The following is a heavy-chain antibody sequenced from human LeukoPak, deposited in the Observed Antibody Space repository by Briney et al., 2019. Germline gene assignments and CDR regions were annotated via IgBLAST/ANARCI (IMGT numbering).Heavy chain of an antibody. D-gene: IGHD3-3*01. V-gene: IGHV4-38-2*02. Sequence: SETLSLTCTVSGYSTSSGYYWGWIRQPPGKGLEWIGSIYHSGSTYYNPSLKSRVTISVDTSKNQFSLRLSSVTAADTAVYYCARRGTIFGVVIRYWYFDLWGRGTLVTVSS. J-gene: IGHJ2*01. CDR3: ARRGTIFGVVIRYWYFDL. CDR1: GYSTSSGYY. CDR2: IYHSGST.